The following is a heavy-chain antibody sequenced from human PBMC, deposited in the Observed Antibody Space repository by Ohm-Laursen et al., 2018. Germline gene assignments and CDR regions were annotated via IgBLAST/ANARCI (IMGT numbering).Heavy chain of an antibody. CDR1: GGSLSNYY. CDR3: ARHPDYRSDRWFDP. J-gene: IGHJ5*02. CDR2: IYYSGST. D-gene: IGHD6-25*01. Sequence: PGTLSLTCTVFGGSLSNYYWSWIRQPPGKGLEWIGYIYYSGSTNYNPSLKSRVTISVDTSKNQFFLKLSSVTAADTAVYYCARHPDYRSDRWFDPWGQGTLVSVSS. V-gene: IGHV4-59*08.